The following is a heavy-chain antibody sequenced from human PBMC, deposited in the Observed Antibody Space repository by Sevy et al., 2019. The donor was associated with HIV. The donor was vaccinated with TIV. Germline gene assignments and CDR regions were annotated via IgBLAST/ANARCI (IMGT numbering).Heavy chain of an antibody. CDR2: IKQDGSDK. CDR1: GFTLSSYW. D-gene: IGHD1-26*01. CDR3: ARDLYSGSYYENY. V-gene: IGHV3-7*01. J-gene: IGHJ4*02. Sequence: GESLRLSCAASGFTLSSYWMSWVRQAPGKGLEWVANIKQDGSDKYYVDSVKGRFTISRDNAKNSLYLQMNSLRAEDTAVYYCARDLYSGSYYENYWGQGTLVTVSS.